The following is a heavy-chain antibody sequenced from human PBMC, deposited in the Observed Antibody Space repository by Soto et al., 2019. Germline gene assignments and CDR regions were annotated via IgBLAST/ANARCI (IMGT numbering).Heavy chain of an antibody. Sequence: SQTLSLTCAISGDSVSSNSAAWNWIRQSPSRGLEWLGRAYYRSKWYNDYAVSVKSRITINPDTSKNQFSLQLNSVTPEDTAVYYCARVLSWNYVGWFDPWGQGTLVTVSS. D-gene: IGHD1-7*01. CDR1: GDSVSSNSAA. CDR2: AYYRSKWYN. J-gene: IGHJ5*02. CDR3: ARVLSWNYVGWFDP. V-gene: IGHV6-1*01.